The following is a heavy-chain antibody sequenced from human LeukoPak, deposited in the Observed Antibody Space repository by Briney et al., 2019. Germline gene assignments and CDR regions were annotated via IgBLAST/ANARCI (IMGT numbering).Heavy chain of an antibody. J-gene: IGHJ3*02. Sequence: MTPETLSLTCTVSGGSISSYYWSWIRLPPGKGLEWIGYLSKSGNTNYSPSLKSRVTIFGDTSKNQFFLKLSSVTAADTAVYYCARARYVNSFYAFDIWGQGTLVTVSS. CDR1: GGSISSYY. D-gene: IGHD3-9*01. CDR3: ARARYVNSFYAFDI. CDR2: LSKSGNT. V-gene: IGHV4-59*01.